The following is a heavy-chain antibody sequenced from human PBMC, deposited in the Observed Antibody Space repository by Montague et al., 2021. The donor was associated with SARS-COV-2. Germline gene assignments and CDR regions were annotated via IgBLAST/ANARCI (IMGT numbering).Heavy chain of an antibody. Sequence: SETLSLTCTVSGGSISSNNYYWDWIRQPPGKVLEWIGSIYDSGSTYYNPSLKCRVTISVDTSKNHFSLKLNSVTAADTAVYYCARRGRKLLPVATTIGGFDIWGQGTMVAVSS. CDR1: GGSISSNNYY. CDR3: ARRGRKLLPVATTIGGFDI. D-gene: IGHD5-12*01. V-gene: IGHV4-39*02. CDR2: IYDSGST. J-gene: IGHJ3*02.